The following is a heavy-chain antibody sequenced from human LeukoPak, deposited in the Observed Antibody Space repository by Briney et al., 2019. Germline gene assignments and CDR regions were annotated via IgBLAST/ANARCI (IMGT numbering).Heavy chain of an antibody. CDR3: AKGGGCDWLNYDYRDV. CDR1: GVTSRKYA. D-gene: IGHD3-9*01. J-gene: IGHJ6*03. V-gene: IGHV3-23*01. CDR2: LSGSGGST. Sequence: GGSLRLSCAASGVTSRKYAMSWGRPAPGTGLEWVSGLSGSGGSTYYADSVKGRFIISRDNSKNTLNLQMSSLRAEDTAVYYCAKGGGCDWLNYDYRDVWGKGTTVITSS.